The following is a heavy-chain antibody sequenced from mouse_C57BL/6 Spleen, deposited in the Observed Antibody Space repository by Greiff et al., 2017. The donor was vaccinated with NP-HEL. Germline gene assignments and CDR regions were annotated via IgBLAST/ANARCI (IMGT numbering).Heavy chain of an antibody. D-gene: IGHD4-1*01. CDR1: GFSLTSYG. V-gene: IGHV2-2*01. CDR2: IWSGGST. CDR3: ARNNWEVYYAMDY. Sequence: VKLVESGPGLVQPSQSLSITCTVSGFSLTSYGVHWVRQSPGKGLEWLGVIWSGGSTDYNAAFISRLSISKDISKSQVFFKMNSLQADDTAIYYCARNNWEVYYAMDYWGQGTSVTVSS. J-gene: IGHJ4*01.